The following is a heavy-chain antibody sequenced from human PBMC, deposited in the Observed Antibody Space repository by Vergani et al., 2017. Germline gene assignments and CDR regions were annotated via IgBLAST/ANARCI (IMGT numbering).Heavy chain of an antibody. V-gene: IGHV4-39*01. CDR1: GGSISSSSYY. CDR3: ARRDKCSSTSCYTKDDYFDY. J-gene: IGHJ4*02. CDR2: IYYSGST. Sequence: QLQLQESGPGLVKPSETLSLTCTVSGGSISSSSYYWGWIRQPPGKGLEWIGSIYYSGSTYYNPSLKSLVTISVDTSKNQFSLKLSSVTAADTAVYYCARRDKCSSTSCYTKDDYFDYWGQGTLVTVSS. D-gene: IGHD2-2*02.